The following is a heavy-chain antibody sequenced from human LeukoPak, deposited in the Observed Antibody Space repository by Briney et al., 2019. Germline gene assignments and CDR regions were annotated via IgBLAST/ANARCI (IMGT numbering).Heavy chain of an antibody. D-gene: IGHD3-3*01. V-gene: IGHV3-21*01. CDR1: GFTFSSYS. J-gene: IGHJ6*03. CDR3: ARDNPVGYDFWSGYYHYYYYYYMDV. Sequence: TGGSLRLSCAASGFTFSSYSMNWVRQAPGKGLEWVSSISSSSSYIYYADSVKGRFTISRDNAKNSLYLQMNSLRAEDTAVYYCARDNPVGYDFWSGYYHYYYYYYMDVWGKGTTVTVSS. CDR2: ISSSSSYI.